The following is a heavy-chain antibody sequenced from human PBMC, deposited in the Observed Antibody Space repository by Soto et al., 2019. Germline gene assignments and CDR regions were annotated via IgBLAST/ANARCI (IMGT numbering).Heavy chain of an antibody. J-gene: IGHJ4*02. CDR2: IGSKVENYAT. CDR3: SRDDSDWFFN. CDR1: GFTFGPSA. Sequence: EVQLVESGGGLVQPGGSLNLSCAASGFTFGPSALQWVRQASGKWLEWRGRIGSKVENYATAYAASVKGRFNISRDDSKNTVYRQMNSLESEDTAVYYCSRDDSDWFFNWGRGTLVTVSS. V-gene: IGHV3-73*02. D-gene: IGHD3-9*01.